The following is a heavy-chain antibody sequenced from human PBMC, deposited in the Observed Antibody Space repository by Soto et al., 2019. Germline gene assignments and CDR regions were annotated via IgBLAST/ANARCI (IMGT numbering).Heavy chain of an antibody. CDR1: VGSISGGVYN. Sequence: SEPLSLTSTFSVGSISGGVYNWTGIRQHPGKGLEWIGYIYYSGSTYYNPSLKSRVTISVDTSKNQFSLKLSSVTAADTAVYYCARFYVDNWFDPWGQGTLVTVSS. CDR2: IYYSGST. D-gene: IGHD5-12*01. CDR3: ARFYVDNWFDP. J-gene: IGHJ5*02. V-gene: IGHV4-31*03.